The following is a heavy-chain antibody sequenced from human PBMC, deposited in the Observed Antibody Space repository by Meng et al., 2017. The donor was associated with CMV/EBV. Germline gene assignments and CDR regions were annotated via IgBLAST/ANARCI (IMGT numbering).Heavy chain of an antibody. CDR1: GFTFSTYW. CDR2: INRDGSDK. Sequence: GESLKISCAASGFTFSTYWMTWVRQAPGKGLEWVANINRDGSDKYYVDSVKGRFTMSRDNAKNSLYLQMNSLRAEDTAGYYCARDTGPNTFDYWGQGTLVTVSS. J-gene: IGHJ4*02. CDR3: ARDTGPNTFDY. V-gene: IGHV3-7*03. D-gene: IGHD2-8*01.